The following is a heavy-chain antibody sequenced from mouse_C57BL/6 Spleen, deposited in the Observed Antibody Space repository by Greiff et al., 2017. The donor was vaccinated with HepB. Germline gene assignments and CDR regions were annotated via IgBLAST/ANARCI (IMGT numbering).Heavy chain of an antibody. D-gene: IGHD2-12*01. V-gene: IGHV5-4*01. CDR1: GFTFSSYA. CDR2: ISDGGSYT. J-gene: IGHJ2*01. CDR3: ARDDETTGYFDY. Sequence: EVQRVESGGGLVKPGGSLKLSCAASGFTFSSYAMSWVRQTPEKRLEWVATISDGGSYTYYPDNVKGRFTISRDNAKNNLYLQMSHLKSEDTAMYYCARDDETTGYFDYWGQGTTLTVSS.